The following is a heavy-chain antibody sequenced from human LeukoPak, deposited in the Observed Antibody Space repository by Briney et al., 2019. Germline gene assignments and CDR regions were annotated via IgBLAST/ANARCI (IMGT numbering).Heavy chain of an antibody. Sequence: GASVKVSCKASGYTFTGYYMHWVRQAPGQGLEWMGWINPNSGGTNYAQKFQGRVTMTRDTSISTAYMELSRLRSDDTAVYYCAREHSGTNHALVFFFDYWGQGTLVTVSS. D-gene: IGHD1-7*01. CDR3: AREHSGTNHALVFFFDY. CDR2: INPNSGGT. J-gene: IGHJ4*02. CDR1: GYTFTGYY. V-gene: IGHV1-2*02.